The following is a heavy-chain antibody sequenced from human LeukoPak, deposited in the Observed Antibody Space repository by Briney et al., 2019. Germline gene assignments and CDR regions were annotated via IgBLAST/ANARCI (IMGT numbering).Heavy chain of an antibody. J-gene: IGHJ4*02. V-gene: IGHV3-23*01. CDR2: ISGSGGST. CDR1: GFTFSSYA. D-gene: IGHD3-22*01. Sequence: PGGSLRLSCAASGFTFSSYAMSWGRQAPGKGLEWGSAISGSGGSTYYADSVKGRFTISRDNSKNTLYLQMNSLRAEDTAVYYCANSQMYYYDSSGYLDYWGQGTLVTVSS. CDR3: ANSQMYYYDSSGYLDY.